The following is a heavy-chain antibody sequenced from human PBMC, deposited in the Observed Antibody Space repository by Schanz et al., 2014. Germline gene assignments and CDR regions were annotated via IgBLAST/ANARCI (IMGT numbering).Heavy chain of an antibody. J-gene: IGHJ4*02. CDR1: GFTFRSYA. CDR2: VSASGGGP. D-gene: IGHD2-2*01. CDR3: AKVAPAATYLDS. V-gene: IGHV3-23*01. Sequence: EVQLLESGGGLVQPGGSLRLSCIGSGFTFRSYALGWVRQAPGKGLEWVSLVSASGGGPFYADSVKGRFTISRDNAKNSLYLQMNSLRAEDTAVYYCAKVAPAATYLDSWGLGTLXTVSS.